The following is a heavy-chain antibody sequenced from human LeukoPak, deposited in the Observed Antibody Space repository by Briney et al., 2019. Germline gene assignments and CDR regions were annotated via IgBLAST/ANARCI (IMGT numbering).Heavy chain of an antibody. CDR1: GFTYSSYW. Sequence: GGSLRLSCAASGFTYSSYWMHWVRQGPGKRLVWFSPINSDGSSTSYADSVKGRFTISRDNVKNTLYLQMNSLRAEDTAVYYCAREPRGGRALFDYWGQGTLVTVSS. V-gene: IGHV3-74*01. J-gene: IGHJ4*02. CDR3: AREPRGGRALFDY. CDR2: INSDGSST. D-gene: IGHD2-15*01.